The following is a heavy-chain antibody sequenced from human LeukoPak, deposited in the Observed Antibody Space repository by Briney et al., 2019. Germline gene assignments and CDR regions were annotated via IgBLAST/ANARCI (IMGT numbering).Heavy chain of an antibody. Sequence: PGRSLRLSCAASGFTFSSYGMHWVRQAPGKGLEWVAVISYDGSNKYYADSVKGRFTISRDNSKNTLHLQMNSLRAEDTAVYYCAKDTAMRYWGQGTLVTVSS. CDR2: ISYDGSNK. D-gene: IGHD5-18*01. J-gene: IGHJ4*02. V-gene: IGHV3-30*18. CDR1: GFTFSSYG. CDR3: AKDTAMRY.